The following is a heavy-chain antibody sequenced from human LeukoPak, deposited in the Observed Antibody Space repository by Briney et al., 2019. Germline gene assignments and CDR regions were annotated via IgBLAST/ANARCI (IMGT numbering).Heavy chain of an antibody. D-gene: IGHD1-1*01. CDR3: ARHTTGTMFSY. V-gene: IGHV4-39*01. J-gene: IGHJ4*02. CDR1: GGSISSSSSY. Sequence: PSETLSLTCTVSGGSISSSSSYWAWIRQPPGMGLEWIGTIDHSGNTIPTPSLKGRVTISVDTSKNQCSLKLSSVTATDTAVYYRARHTTGTMFSYWGQGTLVTVSS. CDR2: IDHSGNT.